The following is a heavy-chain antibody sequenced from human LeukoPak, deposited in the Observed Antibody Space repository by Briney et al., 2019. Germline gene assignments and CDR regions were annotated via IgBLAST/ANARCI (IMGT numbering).Heavy chain of an antibody. CDR3: AREGGPYRPLDY. CDR2: VHLSGRT. Sequence: SGTLSLTCGVSGGSISGTNWWTWVRQPPGEGLEWIGEVHLSGRTHYNPSLESRVTMSVDMSENHISLRLTSVTAADTAVYYCAREGGPYRPLDYSGQGTLVTVSS. V-gene: IGHV4-4*02. CDR1: GGSISGTNW. J-gene: IGHJ4*02.